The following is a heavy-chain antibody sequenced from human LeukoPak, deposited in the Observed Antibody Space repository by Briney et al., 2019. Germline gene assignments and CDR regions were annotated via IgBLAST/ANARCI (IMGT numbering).Heavy chain of an antibody. CDR1: GYTFTGYY. D-gene: IGHD6-13*01. CDR3: ARRLTSRSPAAGTLGY. CDR2: INPNSGGT. Sequence: ASVKVSCKASGYTFTGYYMHWVRQAPGQGLEWMGWINPNSGGTNYAQKFQGRVTMTRNTSISTAYMELSSLRSEDTAVYYCARRLTSRSPAAGTLGYWGQGTLVTVSS. J-gene: IGHJ4*02. V-gene: IGHV1-2*02.